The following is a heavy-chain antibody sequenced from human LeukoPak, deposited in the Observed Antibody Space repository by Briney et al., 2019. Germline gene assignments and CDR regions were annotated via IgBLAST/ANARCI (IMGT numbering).Heavy chain of an antibody. V-gene: IGHV1-46*01. CDR2: INPRDGSM. D-gene: IGHD1-26*01. CDR3: ARGRGSYSSPHLNWFDP. J-gene: IGHJ5*02. CDR1: GYTFSSYY. Sequence: PGASVKVSCKASGYTFSSYYMHGVRQAPGQGLECMGIINPRDGSMTYGQKCQGRVTIAADESTSTADMELSSLRSEDTAVYYCARGRGSYSSPHLNWFDPWGQGTLVTVSS.